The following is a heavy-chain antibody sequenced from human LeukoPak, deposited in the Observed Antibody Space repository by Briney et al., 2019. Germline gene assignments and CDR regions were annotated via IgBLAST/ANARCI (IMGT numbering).Heavy chain of an antibody. V-gene: IGHV1-69*04. D-gene: IGHD2-2*01. Sequence: AASVKVSCKASGGTFSSYAISWVRQAPGQGLEWMGRIIPILGIANYAQKFQGRVTITADKSTSTAYMELSSLRSEDTAVYYCAREDQYCSSTSCLHYYYYGMDVWGQGTTVTVSS. CDR3: AREDQYCSSTSCLHYYYYGMDV. J-gene: IGHJ6*02. CDR1: GGTFSSYA. CDR2: IIPILGIA.